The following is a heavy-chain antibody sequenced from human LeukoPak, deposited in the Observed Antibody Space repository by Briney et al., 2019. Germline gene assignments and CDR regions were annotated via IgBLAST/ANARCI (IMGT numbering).Heavy chain of an antibody. Sequence: SETLSLICTVSGGSISSYYWRWIRQPPGKGLEWIGYIYYSGSTNYNPSLKSRVTISVDTSKNQFSLKLSSVTAADTAVYYCARRGGYSYGPDWYFDLWGRGTLVTVSS. J-gene: IGHJ2*01. V-gene: IGHV4-59*08. CDR2: IYYSGST. CDR3: ARRGGYSYGPDWYFDL. CDR1: GGSISSYY. D-gene: IGHD5-18*01.